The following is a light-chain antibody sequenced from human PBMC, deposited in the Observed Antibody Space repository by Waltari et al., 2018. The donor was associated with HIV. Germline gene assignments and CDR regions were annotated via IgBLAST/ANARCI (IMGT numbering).Light chain of an antibody. CDR3: GTWDDGLTDTWL. J-gene: IGLJ2*01. CDR1: SSLFKHAL. Sequence: VLTQPPSASAPPGQTVTISRAGSSSLFKHALVSWYQHLPGTAPRLLIYDDYKRPSEIPDRFSASKSATSATLDISGLQTGDEADYYCGTWDDGLTDTWLFGGGTKLTVL. CDR2: DDY. V-gene: IGLV1-51*01.